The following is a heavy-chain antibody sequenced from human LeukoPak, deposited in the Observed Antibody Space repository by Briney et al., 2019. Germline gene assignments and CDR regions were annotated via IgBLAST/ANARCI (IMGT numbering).Heavy chain of an antibody. CDR2: INHSGST. CDR3: ARAPLRTPFDP. D-gene: IGHD2-2*01. V-gene: IGHV4-34*01. Sequence: PSETLSLTCADYGGSFSGYYWSWIRQPPGKGLEWIGEINHSGSTNYNPSLKSRVTISVDTSKNQFSLKLSSVTAADTAVYYCARAPLRTPFDPWGQGTLVTVSS. CDR1: GGSFSGYY. J-gene: IGHJ5*02.